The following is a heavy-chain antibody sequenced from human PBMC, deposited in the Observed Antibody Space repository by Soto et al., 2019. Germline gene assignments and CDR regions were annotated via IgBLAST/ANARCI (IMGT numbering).Heavy chain of an antibody. J-gene: IGHJ4*02. V-gene: IGHV3-33*01. D-gene: IGHD4-4*01. CDR1: GFTFSSYG. Sequence: PGGSLRLSCAASGFTFSSYGMHWVRQAPGKGLEWVAVIWYDGSNKYYADSVKGRFTISRDNSKNTLYLQMKSLRAEDTAVYYCARDQTTVTTYPFDYWGQGTLVTVSS. CDR3: ARDQTTVTTYPFDY. CDR2: IWYDGSNK.